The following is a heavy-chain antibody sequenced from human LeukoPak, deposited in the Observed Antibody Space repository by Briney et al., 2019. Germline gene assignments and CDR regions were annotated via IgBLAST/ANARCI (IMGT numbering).Heavy chain of an antibody. D-gene: IGHD4-11*01. Sequence: GGSLRLSCVASGFPFSSYWMTWVRQAPGKGLEWVANIKQDGSKKSYVDSVKGRFTISRDNAKNSLYLQMNSLRAEDTAVYYCATIGPNSNNFDDWGQGTLVTVSS. CDR2: IKQDGSKK. J-gene: IGHJ4*02. CDR1: GFPFSSYW. CDR3: ATIGPNSNNFDD. V-gene: IGHV3-7*03.